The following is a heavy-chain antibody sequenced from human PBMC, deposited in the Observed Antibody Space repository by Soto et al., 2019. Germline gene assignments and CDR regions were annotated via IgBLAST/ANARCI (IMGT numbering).Heavy chain of an antibody. CDR2: IYPGDSDT. J-gene: IGHJ6*02. V-gene: IGHV5-51*01. D-gene: IGHD3-10*01. CDR3: ASSYYGSGSYYNKYYYYYGMDV. Sequence: GESLKITCKGSGYSYTSYWIGWLRQMPGKGLEWMGIIYPGDSDTRYSPSFQGQVTISADKSISTAYLQWSSLKASDTAMYYCASSYYGSGSYYNKYYYYYGMDVWGQVTTVTVSS. CDR1: GYSYTSYW.